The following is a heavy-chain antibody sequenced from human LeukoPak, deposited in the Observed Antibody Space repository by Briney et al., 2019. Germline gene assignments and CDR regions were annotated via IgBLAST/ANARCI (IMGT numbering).Heavy chain of an antibody. D-gene: IGHD5-18*01. J-gene: IGHJ4*02. Sequence: KTSETLSLTCTVSGGSISSSSYYWGWIRQPPGKGLEWIGRIYYSGSTYYNPSLKSRVTIALDTSKNQFSLKLSSVTAADTAVYYCARASPQLWTGDYFDYWGQGTLVTVSS. CDR3: ARASPQLWTGDYFDY. CDR2: IYYSGST. CDR1: GGSISSSSYY. V-gene: IGHV4-39*07.